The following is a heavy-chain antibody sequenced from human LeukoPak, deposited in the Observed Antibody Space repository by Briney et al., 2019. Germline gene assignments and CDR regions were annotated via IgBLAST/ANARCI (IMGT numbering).Heavy chain of an antibody. CDR3: ARGVGYCSGGSCYAHADYFDY. J-gene: IGHJ4*02. CDR1: GGSFSGYY. Sequence: SETLSLTCAVYGGSFSGYYWSWIRQPPGKGLEWIGEINHSGSTNYNPSLKSRVTISVDTSKNQLSLKLSSVTAADTAVYYCARGVGYCSGGSCYAHADYFDYWGQGTLVTVSS. CDR2: INHSGST. V-gene: IGHV4-34*01. D-gene: IGHD2-15*01.